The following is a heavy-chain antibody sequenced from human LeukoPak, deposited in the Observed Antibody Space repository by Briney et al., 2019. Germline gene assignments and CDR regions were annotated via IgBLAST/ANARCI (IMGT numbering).Heavy chain of an antibody. Sequence: SETLSLTCTVSGGSIGSGSYYWSWIRQPAGKGLEWIGRIYTSGSTNYNPSLKSRVTISVDTSKNQFSLKLSSVTAADTAVYYCARGGNCSSTSCYEAHAFDIWGQGTMVTVSS. V-gene: IGHV4-61*02. J-gene: IGHJ3*02. CDR3: ARGGNCSSTSCYEAHAFDI. D-gene: IGHD2-2*01. CDR2: IYTSGST. CDR1: GGSIGSGSYY.